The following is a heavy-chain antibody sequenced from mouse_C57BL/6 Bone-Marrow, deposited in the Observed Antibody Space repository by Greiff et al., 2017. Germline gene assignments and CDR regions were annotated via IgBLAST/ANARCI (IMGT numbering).Heavy chain of an antibody. CDR1: GYTFTSYW. V-gene: IGHV1-69*01. CDR3: ARGRGNCGFDY. J-gene: IGHJ2*01. Sequence: QVQLQQPGAELVMPGASVKLSCKASGYTFTSYWMHWVKQRPGQGLEWIGEIDPSDSYTNYNQKFKGKSTLTVDKSSSTAYMQLSSLTSEDSAVYDCARGRGNCGFDYWGQGTTLTVSA. CDR2: IDPSDSYT. D-gene: IGHD2-1*01.